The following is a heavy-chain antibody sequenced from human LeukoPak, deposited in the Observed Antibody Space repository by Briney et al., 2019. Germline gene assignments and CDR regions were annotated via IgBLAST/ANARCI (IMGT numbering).Heavy chain of an antibody. V-gene: IGHV1-18*01. J-gene: IGHJ3*02. CDR3: ARDLVTYYDFWSGRVPDAFDI. Sequence: GASVKVSCKASGYTFTSYGISWVRQAPGQGLEWMGWISAYNGNTNYAQKLQGRVTMTTDTSTSTAYMELRSLRSDDTAVYYCARDLVTYYDFWSGRVPDAFDIWGQGTMVTVSS. D-gene: IGHD3-3*01. CDR2: ISAYNGNT. CDR1: GYTFTSYG.